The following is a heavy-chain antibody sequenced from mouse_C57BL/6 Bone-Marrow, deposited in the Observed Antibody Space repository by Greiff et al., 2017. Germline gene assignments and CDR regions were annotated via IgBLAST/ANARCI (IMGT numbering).Heavy chain of an antibody. V-gene: IGHV14-4*01. CDR2: IDPENGDP. D-gene: IGHD1-1*01. CDR1: GFNITDDY. CDR3: TIATVVEGNYAMDY. J-gene: IGHJ4*01. Sequence: VQLQQSGAELVRPGASVQLSCTASGFNITDDYMHWVKQRPEQGLEWIGWIDPENGDPAYASKFQGKATITADTSSHTAYLQLSSLTSEDTAVYYCTIATVVEGNYAMDYWGQGTSGTGSS.